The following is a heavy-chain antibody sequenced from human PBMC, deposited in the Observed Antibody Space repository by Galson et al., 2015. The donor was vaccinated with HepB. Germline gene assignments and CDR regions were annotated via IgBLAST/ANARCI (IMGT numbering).Heavy chain of an antibody. V-gene: IGHV3-7*01. Sequence: SLRLSCAVSGFTFSNYWMTWVRQAPGKGLEWVANIKQDGSEQYYVGSVKGRSTISRDNAKNSLYLQMNSLRAEDTAVYYCAKDPTRFPYYDYVWGSYRKTNDYWGQGTLVTVSS. J-gene: IGHJ4*02. CDR3: AKDPTRFPYYDYVWGSYRKTNDY. CDR2: IKQDGSEQ. D-gene: IGHD3-16*02. CDR1: GFTFSNYW.